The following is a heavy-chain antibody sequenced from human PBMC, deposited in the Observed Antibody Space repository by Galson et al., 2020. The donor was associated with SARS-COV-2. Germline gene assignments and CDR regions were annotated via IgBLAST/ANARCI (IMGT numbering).Heavy chain of an antibody. CDR2: IFYDGSEK. V-gene: IGHV3-33*01. D-gene: IGHD6-19*01. Sequence: LSLTCAASGFTFSSHAMHWVRQAPGKGLEWVAQIFYDGSEKYYGDSVKGRFTISRDSSKNTVYLQMNNLRADDTAVYYCARDGQLSSGWAFDYWGQGTLVTVAS. CDR1: GFTFSSHA. CDR3: ARDGQLSSGWAFDY. J-gene: IGHJ4*02.